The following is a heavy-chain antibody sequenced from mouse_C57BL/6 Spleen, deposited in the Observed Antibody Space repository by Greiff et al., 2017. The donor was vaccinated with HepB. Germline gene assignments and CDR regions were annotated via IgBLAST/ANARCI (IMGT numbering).Heavy chain of an antibody. D-gene: IGHD1-1*01. J-gene: IGHJ3*01. CDR3: ARTGGSSYEGGFAY. Sequence: VQLKQSGPGLVQPSQSLSITCTVSGFSLTSYGVHWVRQSPGKGLEWLGVIWSGGSTDYNAAFISRLSISKDNSKSQVFFKMNSLQADDTAIYYCARTGGSSYEGGFAYWGQGTLVTVSA. CDR2: IWSGGST. V-gene: IGHV2-2*01. CDR1: GFSLTSYG.